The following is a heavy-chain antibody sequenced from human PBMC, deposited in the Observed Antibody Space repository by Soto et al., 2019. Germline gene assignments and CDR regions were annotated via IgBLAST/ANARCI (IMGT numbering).Heavy chain of an antibody. CDR2: INAGNGNT. J-gene: IGHJ5*01. CDR1: SYTLTSYA. D-gene: IGHD2-15*01. CDR3: ARSLRGGYAAWLDP. Sequence: ASLKVSSNAPSYTLTSYAMHWVRQAPRQRLEWMGWINAGNGNTKYSQKFQGRVTTPRDTSASTAYMELSSLRSEDTAFYYCARSLRGGYAAWLDPWGEGTLVTGPS. V-gene: IGHV1-3*01.